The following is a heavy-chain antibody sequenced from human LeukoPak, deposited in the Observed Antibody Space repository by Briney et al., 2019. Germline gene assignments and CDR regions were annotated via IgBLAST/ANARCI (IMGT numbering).Heavy chain of an antibody. J-gene: IGHJ6*02. Sequence: GGSLRLSCATSGFTFSRYAMSWVRQAPGKGLEWVSGISDSGDRTYYADSVKGRFTISRDNSKNTLYLQMNSLRGEDTAVYYCAKGYNYGSYYHYGMHVWGQGTTVTVSS. D-gene: IGHD5-18*01. CDR3: AKGYNYGSYYHYGMHV. V-gene: IGHV3-23*01. CDR2: ISDSGDRT. CDR1: GFTFSRYA.